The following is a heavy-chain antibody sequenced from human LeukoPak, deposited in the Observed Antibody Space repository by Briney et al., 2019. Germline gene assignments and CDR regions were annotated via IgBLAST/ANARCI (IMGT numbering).Heavy chain of an antibody. CDR2: IYYSGST. CDR3: ARHGSSWAAFDT. CDR1: GGSISSSSYY. J-gene: IGHJ3*02. D-gene: IGHD6-13*01. V-gene: IGHV4-39*07. Sequence: KPSETLSLTCTVSGGSISSSSYYWGWIRQPPGKGLEWIGSIYYSGSTYYNPSLKSRVTISVDTSKNQFSLKLSSVTAADTAVYYCARHGSSWAAFDTWGQGTMVTVSS.